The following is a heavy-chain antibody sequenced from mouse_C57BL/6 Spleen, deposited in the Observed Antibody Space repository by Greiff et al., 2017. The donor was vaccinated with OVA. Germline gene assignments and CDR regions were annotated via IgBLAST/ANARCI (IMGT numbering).Heavy chain of an antibody. J-gene: IGHJ2*01. CDR3: ARDYYGSGYYFDY. V-gene: IGHV1-52*01. CDR2: IDPSDSET. D-gene: IGHD1-1*01. CDR1: GYTFTSYW. Sequence: QVQLQQPGAELVRPGSSVKLSCKASGYTFTSYWMHWVKQRPIQGLEWIGNIDPSDSETHYNQKFKDKATLTVDKSSSTAYMQLSSLTSEDSAVYYCARDYYGSGYYFDYWGQGTTLTVSS.